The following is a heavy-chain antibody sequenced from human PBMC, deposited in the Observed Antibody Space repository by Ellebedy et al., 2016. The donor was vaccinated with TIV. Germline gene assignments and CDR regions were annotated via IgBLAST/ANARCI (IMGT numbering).Heavy chain of an antibody. V-gene: IGHV5-51*01. CDR1: GCSFNNYW. Sequence: GESLKISCKTSGCSFNNYWIDWVCQTPGKGLEWMGNILTGDSDIRYSTSFQGHVTISADKYTNTAYLQWSSLKASDTAMYYCARHPNYWNFDLWGRGTLVTVSS. CDR3: ARHPNYWNFDL. J-gene: IGHJ2*01. D-gene: IGHD5-24*01. CDR2: ILTGDSDI.